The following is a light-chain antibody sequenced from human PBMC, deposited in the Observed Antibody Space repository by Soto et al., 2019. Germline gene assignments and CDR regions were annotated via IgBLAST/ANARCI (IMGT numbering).Light chain of an antibody. J-gene: IGKJ2*01. V-gene: IGKV3-20*01. CDR3: QQYGSSPYT. CDR2: GAS. Sequence: EIVLTQSPGTLSLSPGDRATLSCRASQSVSSSYLAWYQQTPGPAPRLLIYGASSRTAGIPNSFSGSGAGKVFPLTISRLEPEDFAVYYRQQYGSSPYTFGQGTKLEIK. CDR1: QSVSSSY.